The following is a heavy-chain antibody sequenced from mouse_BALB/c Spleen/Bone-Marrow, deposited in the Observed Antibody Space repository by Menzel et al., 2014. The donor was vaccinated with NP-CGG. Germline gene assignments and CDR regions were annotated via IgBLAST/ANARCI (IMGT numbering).Heavy chain of an antibody. Sequence: QVQLQQSGPGLVSPSQRLSITCTVSGFSLTSYGVHWVRRPPGKGLEWLGVIWAGGSTNYNSALMSRLSISKDNSKSQVFLKMNSLQTDDTAMYYCARVTGTDWYFDVWGAGTTVTVSS. V-gene: IGHV2-9*02. CDR2: IWAGGST. J-gene: IGHJ1*01. D-gene: IGHD4-1*01. CDR1: GFSLTSYG. CDR3: ARVTGTDWYFDV.